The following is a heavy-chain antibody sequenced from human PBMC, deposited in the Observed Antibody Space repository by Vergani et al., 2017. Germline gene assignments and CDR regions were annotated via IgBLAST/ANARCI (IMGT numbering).Heavy chain of an antibody. CDR3: ARSSNGGSTGFDY. D-gene: IGHD7-27*01. V-gene: IGHV2-70*04. CDR2: IDWDDDK. CDR1: GFSLSTSGMR. Sequence: QVTLKESGPALVKPTQTLTLTCTSSGFSLSTSGMRVSWIRQPPGKALEWLARIDWDDDKFYSTSLKTRRTISKDTSKNQVVLTMTNMDPVDTATYYCARSSNGGSTGFDYWGQGTLVTVSS. J-gene: IGHJ4*02.